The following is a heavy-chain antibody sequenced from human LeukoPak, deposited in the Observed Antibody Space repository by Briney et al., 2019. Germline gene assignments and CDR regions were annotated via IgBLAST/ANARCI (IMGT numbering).Heavy chain of an antibody. CDR2: IRYDGSSQ. Sequence: GGSLRLSCAASGFTFSTNGMHWVRQAPGKGLEWVAFIRYDGSSQYYADSVKGRFTISRDNSKNTLYLQMNSLRAEDAAVYYCARDPYSGSYSDYYYYYMDVWGKGTTVTVSS. CDR3: ARDPYSGSYSDYYYYYMDV. V-gene: IGHV3-30*02. CDR1: GFTFSTNG. J-gene: IGHJ6*03. D-gene: IGHD1-26*01.